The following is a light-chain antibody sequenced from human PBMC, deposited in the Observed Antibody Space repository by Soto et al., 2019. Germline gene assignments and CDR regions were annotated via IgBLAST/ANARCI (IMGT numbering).Light chain of an antibody. Sequence: SLLTQPASVSGAPGQSITISCTGTSSDGVGYNYVSWYQHHPGKAPKLMIYDVSNRPSGVSNRFSGSKSGNTASLTISGLQPEDEADYYCSSYTTSNTRQIVFGTGTKVTVL. J-gene: IGLJ1*01. CDR1: SSDGVGYNY. V-gene: IGLV2-14*03. CDR2: DVS. CDR3: SSYTTSNTRQIV.